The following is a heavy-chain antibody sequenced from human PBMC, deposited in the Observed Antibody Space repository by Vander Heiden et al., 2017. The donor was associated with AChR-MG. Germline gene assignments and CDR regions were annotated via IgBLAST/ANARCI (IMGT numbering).Heavy chain of an antibody. CDR1: GFPFSSYG. D-gene: IGHD1-26*01. Sequence: QVQLVESGGDVVQPGGSLRLSCASSGFPFSSYGMHWVRQAPGKGLEWVAFIRYDGSNKYYADSVKGRFTISRDNSKNTLYLQMNSLRAEDTAVYYCAKGISGSDSYYYGMDVWGQGTTVTVSS. V-gene: IGHV3-30*02. J-gene: IGHJ6*02. CDR3: AKGISGSDSYYYGMDV. CDR2: IRYDGSNK.